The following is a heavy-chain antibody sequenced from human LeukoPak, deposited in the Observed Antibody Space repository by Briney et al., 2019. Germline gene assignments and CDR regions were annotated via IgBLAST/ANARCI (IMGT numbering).Heavy chain of an antibody. D-gene: IGHD3-16*01. CDR3: ARDRGGGKPFDY. CDR2: ISGGGETT. Sequence: GSLRLSCVASGVTFNIYEKNRGPDALGGGGGWVLYISGGGETTYYADSVKGRFTIFRDNTKNSLFLQMNSLRAEDTAVYYCARDRGGGKPFDYWGQGTLVTVSS. V-gene: IGHV3-48*03. CDR1: GVTFNIYE. J-gene: IGHJ4*02.